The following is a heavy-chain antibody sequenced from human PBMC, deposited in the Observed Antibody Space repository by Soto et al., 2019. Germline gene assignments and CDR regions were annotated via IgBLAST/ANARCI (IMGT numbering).Heavy chain of an antibody. D-gene: IGHD6-19*01. J-gene: IGHJ5*02. Sequence: PSETLSLTCTVSGGSISSYYWSWIRQPAGKGLEWIGRIYTSGSTNYNPSLKSRVTMSVDTSKNQFSLKLSSVTAADTAVYYCARAPYLPSVGIAVAGIPSPWGQGTLVTVSS. V-gene: IGHV4-4*07. CDR3: ARAPYLPSVGIAVAGIPSP. CDR1: GGSISSYY. CDR2: IYTSGST.